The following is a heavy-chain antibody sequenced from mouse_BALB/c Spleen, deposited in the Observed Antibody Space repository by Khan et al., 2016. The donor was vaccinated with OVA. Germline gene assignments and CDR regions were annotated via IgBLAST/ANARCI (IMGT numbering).Heavy chain of an antibody. Sequence: VQLKQSGAEPVKPGASVKLSCTASGFNIKDTYMHWVKQRPEQGLEWIGRIDPANGNTKYDPKFQGKATITADTSSNTAYLQLSSLTSEDTAVYYCVRDYWDVFAYWGQGTLVTVS. CDR2: IDPANGNT. CDR3: VRDYWDVFAY. CDR1: GFNIKDTY. V-gene: IGHV14-3*02. J-gene: IGHJ3*01. D-gene: IGHD4-1*01.